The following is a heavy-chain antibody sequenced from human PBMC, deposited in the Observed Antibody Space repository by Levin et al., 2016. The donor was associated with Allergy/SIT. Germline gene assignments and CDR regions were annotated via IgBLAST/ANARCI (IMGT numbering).Heavy chain of an antibody. Sequence: ESLKISCTVSGVSITSGDYYWSWIRQPPGKGLEWIGYIYYTASTDYNPSLKSRVTMSVDTSKSQFSLRLSSVTAADTAVYYCARSDLNWNESLDSWGQGTLVTVSS. D-gene: IGHD1-1*01. CDR3: ARSDLNWNESLDS. CDR2: IYYTAST. J-gene: IGHJ4*02. CDR1: GVSITSGDYY. V-gene: IGHV4-61*08.